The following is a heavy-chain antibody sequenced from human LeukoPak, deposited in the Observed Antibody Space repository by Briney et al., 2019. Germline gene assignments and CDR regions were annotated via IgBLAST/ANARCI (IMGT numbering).Heavy chain of an antibody. Sequence: PSGTLSLTCGVSGGSITNTNYWTWVRQPPGKGLEWIGEVNLQGSTNYNPSLMGRVAISVDKSENHISLQLTSVTAADTAVYYCAREGGPYRPLDYSGQGALVTVSS. CDR1: GGSITNTNY. CDR3: AREGGPYRPLDY. V-gene: IGHV4-4*02. CDR2: VNLQGST. J-gene: IGHJ4*02.